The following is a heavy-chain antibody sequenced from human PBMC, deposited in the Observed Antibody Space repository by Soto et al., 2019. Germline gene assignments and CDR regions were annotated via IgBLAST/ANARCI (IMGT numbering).Heavy chain of an antibody. CDR2: IYYRGNT. V-gene: IGHV4-39*01. CDR3: ARLEGLATISYYFDF. Sequence: QLQESGPGLVKPSETLSLTCSVSGDSINSDKYYWGWIRQPPGKGLEWIGSIYYRGNTYYNPPLQTPFTISLDKSKSHFSLRLNSVTAADSAVYFCARLEGLATISYYFDFWGQGAQVTVSS. CDR1: GDSINSDKYY. D-gene: IGHD3-9*01. J-gene: IGHJ4*02.